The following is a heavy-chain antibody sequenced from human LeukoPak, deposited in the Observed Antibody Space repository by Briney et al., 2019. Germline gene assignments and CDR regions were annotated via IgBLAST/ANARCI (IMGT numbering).Heavy chain of an antibody. J-gene: IGHJ6*02. CDR2: IIPIFGIA. CDR1: GGTFSSYA. D-gene: IGHD5-18*01. Sequence: SVKVSCKASGGTFSSYAISWVQQAPGQGLEWMGRIIPIFGIANYAQKFQGRVTITADKSTSTAYMELSSLRSEDTAVYYCVTAMVRGEYYYYGMDVWAKGPRSPSP. CDR3: VTAMVRGEYYYYGMDV. V-gene: IGHV1-69*04.